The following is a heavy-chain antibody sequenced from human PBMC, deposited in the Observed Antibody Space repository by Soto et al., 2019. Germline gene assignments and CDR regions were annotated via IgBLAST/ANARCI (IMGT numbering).Heavy chain of an antibody. Sequence: EVQLLESGGGLVQPGGSLSLSCEAFGSPLTPMPLNWSARVQGRGREWASTITGRGDKTFNADSVKGRFTISRDDSKNTLYLQMNSLRAEDTAVYYCAKADGCAAGTCYTGTYWYFDLWGRGTLVTVSS. D-gene: IGHD2-2*02. CDR3: AKADGCAAGTCYTGTYWYFDL. J-gene: IGHJ2*01. V-gene: IGHV3-23*01. CDR1: GSPLTPMP. CDR2: ITGRGDKT.